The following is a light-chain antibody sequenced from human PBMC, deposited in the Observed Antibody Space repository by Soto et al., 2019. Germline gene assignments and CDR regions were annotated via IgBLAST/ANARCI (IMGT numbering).Light chain of an antibody. J-gene: IGLJ1*01. Sequence: SYELTQHPPVSLAWGQRATIKWGGDYIGTKSVHWYQQKPGQAPVLVIFRDVNRPSGIPERFSGSESANTVTLTITRAQVEDEADYYCQVWDSGTGVFGPGTKLTVL. CDR3: QVWDSGTGV. CDR2: RDV. CDR1: YIGTKS. V-gene: IGLV3-9*01.